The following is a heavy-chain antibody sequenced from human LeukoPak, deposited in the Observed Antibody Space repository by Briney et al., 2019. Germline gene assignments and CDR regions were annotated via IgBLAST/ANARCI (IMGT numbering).Heavy chain of an antibody. V-gene: IGHV6-1*01. CDR1: GDSVSSNSAA. Sequence: SQTLSLTCAISGDSVSSNSAAWNWIRQSPSRGLEWLGRTYYRSKWYNDYAISVKSRITINPDTPKNRFSLQLNSVTPEDTAVYYCARGYYTSSWIFDYWGQGSLVTVSS. CDR3: ARGYYTSSWIFDY. CDR2: TYYRSKWYN. J-gene: IGHJ4*02. D-gene: IGHD6-13*01.